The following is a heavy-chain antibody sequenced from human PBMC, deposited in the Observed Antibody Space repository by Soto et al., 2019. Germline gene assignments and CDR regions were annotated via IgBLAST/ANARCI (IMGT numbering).Heavy chain of an antibody. Sequence: SETLSLTCTVSGGSISSYYWTWIRQPPGKGLEWIGYIYDTGSTNYNPSLKSRVTISVDTPKNQFSLKLSSLTAADTAVYYCGRRIQYYYGLDVRGQGTTVTVSS. CDR3: GRRIQYYYGLDV. CDR2: IYDTGST. D-gene: IGHD5-18*01. CDR1: GGSISSYY. V-gene: IGHV4-59*08. J-gene: IGHJ6*02.